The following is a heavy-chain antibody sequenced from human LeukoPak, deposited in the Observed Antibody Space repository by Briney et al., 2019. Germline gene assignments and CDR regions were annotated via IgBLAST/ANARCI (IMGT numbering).Heavy chain of an antibody. CDR3: ARDLESYYDSSGYYYYGMDV. CDR1: GGSISSYY. Sequence: SETLSLTCTVSGGSISSYYWSWIRQPAGKGLEWIGRIYTSGSTNYNPSLKSRVTMSVDTSKNQFSLKLSSVTAADTAVYYCARDLESYYDSSGYYYYGMDVWGQGTTVTVSS. D-gene: IGHD3-22*01. J-gene: IGHJ6*02. CDR2: IYTSGST. V-gene: IGHV4-4*07.